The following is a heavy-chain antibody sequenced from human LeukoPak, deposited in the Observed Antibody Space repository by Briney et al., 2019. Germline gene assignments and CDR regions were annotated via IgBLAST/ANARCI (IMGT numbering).Heavy chain of an antibody. CDR2: ISAYNGNT. D-gene: IGHD3-22*01. CDR3: ARDRSGYYYDSSGSHFDY. Sequence: ASVKVSCKASGYTFTSYGISWVRQAPGQGLEWMGWISAYNGNTNYAQKLQGRVTMTTDTSTSTAYMELRSLRSDDTAVYYCARDRSGYYYDSSGSHFDYWGQGTLVTVSS. CDR1: GYTFTSYG. V-gene: IGHV1-18*01. J-gene: IGHJ4*02.